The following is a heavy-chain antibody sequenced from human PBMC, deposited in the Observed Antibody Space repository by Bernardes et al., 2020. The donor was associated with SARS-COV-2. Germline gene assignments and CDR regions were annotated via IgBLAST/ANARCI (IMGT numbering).Heavy chain of an antibody. Sequence: GGSLRLSCAASGFTVNNYMSWVRQAPGKGLEWVSVIYSGGSTYYADSVKGRFAISRDNSKNTLYLQMNSLRAEDTALYYCARIDIVFYSHDYWGQGTLVTVSS. CDR1: GFTVNNY. V-gene: IGHV3-66*01. CDR2: IYSGGST. CDR3: ARIDIVFYSHDY. J-gene: IGHJ4*02. D-gene: IGHD2-21*01.